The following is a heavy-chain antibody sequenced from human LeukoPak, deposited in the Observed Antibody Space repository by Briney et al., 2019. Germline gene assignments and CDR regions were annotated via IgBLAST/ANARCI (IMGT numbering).Heavy chain of an antibody. Sequence: SETLSLTCAVYGGSFSGYYWSWIRQPPGKGLEWIGEINHSGSTNYNPSLKSRVTISVDTSKNQFSLKLSAVTAADTAVYYCARGIGYSYGSRYYYYYYMDVWGKGTTVTVSS. J-gene: IGHJ6*03. CDR1: GGSFSGYY. V-gene: IGHV4-34*01. CDR3: ARGIGYSYGSRYYYYYYMDV. CDR2: INHSGST. D-gene: IGHD5-18*01.